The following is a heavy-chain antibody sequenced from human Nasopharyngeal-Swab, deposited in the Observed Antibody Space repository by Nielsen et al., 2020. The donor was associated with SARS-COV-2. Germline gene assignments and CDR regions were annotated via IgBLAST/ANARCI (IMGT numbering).Heavy chain of an antibody. V-gene: IGHV4-34*01. CDR3: ARGSLVVVTIAPFDY. CDR2: IYHSGST. J-gene: IGHJ4*02. Sequence: WIRQPPGKGLEWIGSIYHSGSTNYNPSLKSRVTISVDTSKNQFSLKLSSVTAADTAVYYCARGSLVVVTIAPFDYWGQGTLVTVSS. D-gene: IGHD3-22*01.